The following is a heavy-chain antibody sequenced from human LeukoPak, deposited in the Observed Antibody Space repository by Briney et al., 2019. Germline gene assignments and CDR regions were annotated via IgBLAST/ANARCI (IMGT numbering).Heavy chain of an antibody. CDR2: IYYSGNT. J-gene: IGHJ6*02. CDR3: AREGSAYGMDV. Sequence: SETLSLTCTVSGASISTSSYYWGWIRQPPGKGLEWIGNIYYSGNTYSNPSLKSRVTISVDTSKNQVSLNLSSVTAADTAVYYCAREGSAYGMDVWGQGTTVTVSS. V-gene: IGHV4-39*07. CDR1: GASISTSSYY. D-gene: IGHD2-15*01.